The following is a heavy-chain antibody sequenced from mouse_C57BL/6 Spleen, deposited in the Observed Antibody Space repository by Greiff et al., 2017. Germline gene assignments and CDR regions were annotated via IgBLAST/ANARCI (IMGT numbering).Heavy chain of an antibody. CDR2: INPSNGGT. Sequence: QVQLQQSGTELVKPGASVKLSCKASGYTFTSYWMHWVKQRPGQGLEWIGNINPSNGGTNYNEKFKSKATLTVDKSSSTAYMQLSSLTSEDSAVYDCARVPTGRYFDVWGTGTTVTVSS. J-gene: IGHJ1*03. D-gene: IGHD4-1*02. CDR3: ARVPTGRYFDV. CDR1: GYTFTSYW. V-gene: IGHV1-53*01.